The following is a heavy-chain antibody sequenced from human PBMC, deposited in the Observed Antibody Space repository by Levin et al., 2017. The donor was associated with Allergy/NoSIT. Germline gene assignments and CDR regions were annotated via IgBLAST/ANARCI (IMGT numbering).Heavy chain of an antibody. V-gene: IGHV3-21*01. D-gene: IGHD4-11*01. Sequence: WASLKVSCAASGFTFSNYSMNWVRQAPGKGLEWVSSISSRSSNIYYADSVKGRFTISRDNAKNSLYLQMNSLRAEDTAVYYCARDSTAVSSDYWGQGTLVTVSS. CDR1: GFTFSNYS. CDR3: ARDSTAVSSDY. J-gene: IGHJ4*02. CDR2: ISSRSSNI.